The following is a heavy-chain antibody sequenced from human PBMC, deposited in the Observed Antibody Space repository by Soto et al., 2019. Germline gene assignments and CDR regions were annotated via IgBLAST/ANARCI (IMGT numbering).Heavy chain of an antibody. Sequence: SETLSLTCTVSGDSIRSGNHYWSWIRQPPGKGLEWIGYIYYSGSTYYSPSLKSRVTISVDTSKNQFSLNLRSVTAADTAVYYCVRDQYNDITPDGFDIWGQGTMVTVSS. CDR2: IYYSGST. J-gene: IGHJ3*02. CDR3: VRDQYNDITPDGFDI. V-gene: IGHV4-30-4*01. D-gene: IGHD3-9*01. CDR1: GDSIRSGNHY.